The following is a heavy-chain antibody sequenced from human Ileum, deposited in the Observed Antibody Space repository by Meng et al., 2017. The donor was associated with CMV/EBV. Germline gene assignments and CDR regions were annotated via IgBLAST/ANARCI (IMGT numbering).Heavy chain of an antibody. V-gene: IGHV3-30*02. CDR3: AKGLNYYARSGYPY. J-gene: IGHJ4*02. CDR2: IGYDGSNK. D-gene: IGHD3-22*01. Sequence: GGPLRFPCAASGFIFSNHGMHWARQAPGKGLEWVTFIGYDGSNKYYADAVKGRFTITRDDSKNTVYLQMNSLRTEDTAVYYCAKGLNYYARSGYPYWGQGTLVTVSS. CDR1: GFIFSNHG.